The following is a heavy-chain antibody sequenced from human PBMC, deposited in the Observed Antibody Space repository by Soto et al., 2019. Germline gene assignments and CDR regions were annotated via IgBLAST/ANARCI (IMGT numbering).Heavy chain of an antibody. J-gene: IGHJ6*02. CDR2: IIPIFGTA. CDR1: GGTFSSYA. Sequence: ASVKVSCKASGGTFSSYAISWVRQAPGQGLEWMGGIIPIFGTANYAQKFQGRVTITADESTSTAYMELSSLRSEDTAVYYWGTDQSPVTGYYHGMDVWGQGTTVTVAS. D-gene: IGHD2-8*02. V-gene: IGHV1-69*13. CDR3: GTDQSPVTGYYHGMDV.